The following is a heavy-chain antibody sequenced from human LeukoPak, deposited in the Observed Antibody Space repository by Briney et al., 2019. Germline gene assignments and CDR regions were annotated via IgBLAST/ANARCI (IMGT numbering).Heavy chain of an antibody. V-gene: IGHV3-9*01. Sequence: GGSLRLSCAASGFTFDDYAMHWVRQAPGKGLEWVSGISWNSGSIGYADSVKGRFTISRDNAKNSLYLQMNSLRAEDTALYYCAKGPHYYDSSGYYSFDYWGQGTLVTVSS. J-gene: IGHJ4*02. D-gene: IGHD3-22*01. CDR2: ISWNSGSI. CDR3: AKGPHYYDSSGYYSFDY. CDR1: GFTFDDYA.